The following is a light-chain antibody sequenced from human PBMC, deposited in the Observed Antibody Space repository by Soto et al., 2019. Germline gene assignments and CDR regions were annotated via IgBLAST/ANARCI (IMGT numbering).Light chain of an antibody. J-gene: IGKJ1*01. CDR2: GTS. Sequence: DIQLTQSPSSLSASVGDRVTITCRASQSISNSLNWYQQKPGKAPNLLIYGTSDLQSGVPSRFSGSVSGTEFTLTISSLQRDDFATYYCQQSHSSSWTFGQGTKVEIK. V-gene: IGKV1-39*01. CDR1: QSISNS. CDR3: QQSHSSSWT.